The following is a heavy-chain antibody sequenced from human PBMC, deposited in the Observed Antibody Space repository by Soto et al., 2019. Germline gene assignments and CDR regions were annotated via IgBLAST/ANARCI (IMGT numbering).Heavy chain of an antibody. CDR3: ARDGAGLWGADYYYYGMDV. Sequence: SETLSLTCTVSGGSISSYYWSWIRQPPGKGLEWIGYIYYSGSTNYNPSLKSRVTISVDTSKNQFSLKLSSVTAADTAVYYCARDGAGLWGADYYYYGMDVWGQGTTVTVSS. CDR2: IYYSGST. CDR1: GGSISSYY. J-gene: IGHJ6*02. D-gene: IGHD2-21*01. V-gene: IGHV4-59*01.